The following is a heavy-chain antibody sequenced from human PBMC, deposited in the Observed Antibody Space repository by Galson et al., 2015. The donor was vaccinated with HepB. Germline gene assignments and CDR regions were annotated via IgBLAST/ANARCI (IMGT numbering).Heavy chain of an antibody. J-gene: IGHJ3*01. CDR3: ARTSHEAFDV. D-gene: IGHD6-6*01. CDR2: VGAYTA. Sequence: KVSCKASGYTLSSYSITWVRQAPGQGLEWMGWVGAYTANYRPSFQGHVSMYVDKSSSTAYLQWFSVQTSDTAIYYCARTSHEAFDVWGQGTLVTVSS. V-gene: IGHV5-10-1*01. CDR1: GYTLSSYS.